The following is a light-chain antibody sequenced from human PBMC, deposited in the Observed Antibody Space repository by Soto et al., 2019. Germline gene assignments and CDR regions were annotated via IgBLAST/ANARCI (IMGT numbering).Light chain of an antibody. CDR3: MQGTHWPLT. CDR1: QSLVSSDGNTY. V-gene: IGKV2-30*01. CDR2: YVS. J-gene: IGKJ3*01. Sequence: DVVMTQSPLSLPVTLAQPASISCRSSQSLVSSDGNTYLNWFQQRPGQSPRRLIYYVSNRDSGVPDIFSGSGSGTDFTLRISRVEAEDVGVYYCMQGTHWPLTFGPGTKVDIK.